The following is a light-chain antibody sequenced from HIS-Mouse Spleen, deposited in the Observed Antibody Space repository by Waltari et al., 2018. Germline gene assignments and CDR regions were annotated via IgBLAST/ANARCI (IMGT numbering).Light chain of an antibody. J-gene: IGKJ1*01. Sequence: DVVMTQSPLSLPVTLGQPASISCRSSQSLVHSDGNTYLNWFQQRPGQSPRRLIYKVSNRDSGVPDRCSGSGSGTDFTLKISRVEAEDVGVYYCMQGTHWPLTFGQGTKVEIK. CDR1: QSLVHSDGNTY. CDR3: MQGTHWPLT. CDR2: KVS. V-gene: IGKV2-30*02.